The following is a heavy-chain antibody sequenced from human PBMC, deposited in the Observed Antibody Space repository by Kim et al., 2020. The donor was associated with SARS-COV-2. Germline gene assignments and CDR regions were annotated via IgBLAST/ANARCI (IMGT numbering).Heavy chain of an antibody. V-gene: IGHV1-69*06. D-gene: IGHD5-12*01. J-gene: IGHJ6*02. Sequence: SVKVSCKASGGTFSSYAISWVRQAPGQGLEWMGGIIPIFGTANYAQKFQGRVTITADKSTSTAYMELSSLRSEDTAVYYCARSSRRRDGYQATMDVWGQGTTVTVSS. CDR3: ARSSRRRDGYQATMDV. CDR2: IIPIFGTA. CDR1: GGTFSSYA.